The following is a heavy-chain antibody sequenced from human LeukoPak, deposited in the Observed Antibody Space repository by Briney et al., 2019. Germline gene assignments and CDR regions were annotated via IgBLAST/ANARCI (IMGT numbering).Heavy chain of an antibody. CDR3: AKGEAGVTTVTLFDY. D-gene: IGHD4-17*01. Sequence: PGGSLRLSCAASGFSFRSYAMSWVRQAPGKGLEWVSGISGSGGNTYYADSVKGRFTISRDNSKNTLYLQMNSLRAEDTAVYYCAKGEAGVTTVTLFDYWGQGTLVTVSS. V-gene: IGHV3-23*01. CDR1: GFSFRSYA. J-gene: IGHJ4*02. CDR2: ISGSGGNT.